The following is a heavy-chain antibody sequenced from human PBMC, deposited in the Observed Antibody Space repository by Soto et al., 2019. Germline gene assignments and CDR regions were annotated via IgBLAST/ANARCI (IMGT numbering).Heavy chain of an antibody. CDR2: IYPGDSDT. J-gene: IGHJ4*02. D-gene: IGHD6-13*01. V-gene: IGHV5-51*01. CDR1: GYSFTSYW. CDR3: ARAPEALYSSRLAPFDY. Sequence: PGESLKISCKGSGYSFTSYWIGWVRQMPGKGLEWMGIIYPGDSDTRYSPSFQGQVTISADKSINTAYLQWSSLKASDTAMYYCARAPEALYSSRLAPFDYWGQGTLVTVSS.